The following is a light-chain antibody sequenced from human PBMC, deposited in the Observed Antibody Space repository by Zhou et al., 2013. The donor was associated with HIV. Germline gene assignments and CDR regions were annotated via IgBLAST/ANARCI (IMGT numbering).Light chain of an antibody. V-gene: IGKV1-27*01. CDR3: QQYNSNSGT. Sequence: DIQMTQSPSSLSASVGDRVTITCRASQGIRNCLAWYQQKPGKVPKLLIYSASTLQSGAPSRFSGSGSGTDFALTISSLQPEDVATYYCQQYNSNSGTFGQGTKVEIK. CDR1: QGIRNC. J-gene: IGKJ1*01. CDR2: SAS.